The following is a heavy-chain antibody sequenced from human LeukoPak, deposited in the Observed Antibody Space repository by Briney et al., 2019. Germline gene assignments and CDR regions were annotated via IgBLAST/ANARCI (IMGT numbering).Heavy chain of an antibody. D-gene: IGHD2-21*02. CDR2: IYSGGTT. Sequence: GRSLRLSCAASGFTVNNNYMIWVRQAPGKGLEWVSLIYSGGTTYYADSVKGRFTISRDNSKNTLYLQMNSLRAEDTAVYYCARVEGDYYYYYYMDVWGKGTTVTVSS. CDR3: ARVEGDYYYYYYMDV. J-gene: IGHJ6*03. V-gene: IGHV3-53*01. CDR1: GFTVNNNY.